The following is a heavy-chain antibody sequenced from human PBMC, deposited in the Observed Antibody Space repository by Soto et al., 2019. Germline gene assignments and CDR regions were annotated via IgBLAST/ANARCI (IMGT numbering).Heavy chain of an antibody. J-gene: IGHJ6*02. D-gene: IGHD3-3*01. CDR2: ISAYNGNT. Sequence: QVQLVQSGAEVKKPGASVKVSCKASGYTFTSYGISWVRQAPGQGLEWMGWISAYNGNTNYAQKLQGRVTMTTDTSTSTAYRELRSLRSDHTAVYYCAREGVEWLSDTDYYYYGMDVWGPGTTVPGSS. CDR1: GYTFTSYG. CDR3: AREGVEWLSDTDYYYYGMDV. V-gene: IGHV1-18*01.